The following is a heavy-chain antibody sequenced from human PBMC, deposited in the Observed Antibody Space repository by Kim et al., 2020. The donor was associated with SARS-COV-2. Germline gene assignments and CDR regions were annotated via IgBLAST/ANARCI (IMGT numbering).Heavy chain of an antibody. CDR3: ARGAVGATADFDY. V-gene: IGHV4-59*09. Sequence: NPALKRRVTISVDTSKNQFSLRLSSVTAADTAVYYCARGAVGATADFDYWGQGTLVTVSS. D-gene: IGHD1-26*01. J-gene: IGHJ4*02.